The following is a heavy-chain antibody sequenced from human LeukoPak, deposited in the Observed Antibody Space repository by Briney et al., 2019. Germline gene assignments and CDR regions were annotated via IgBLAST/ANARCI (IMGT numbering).Heavy chain of an antibody. D-gene: IGHD3-10*01. J-gene: IGHJ4*02. V-gene: IGHV3-53*01. Sequence: GGSLRLSCAASGFTVSSNYMSWVRQAPGKGPEWVSVIYSGGSIYYADSVKGQFTISRDNSKNTLYLQMNSLRAEDTAVYYCARPGGYYGSGSYLDYWGQGTLVTVSS. CDR1: GFTVSSNY. CDR2: IYSGGSI. CDR3: ARPGGYYGSGSYLDY.